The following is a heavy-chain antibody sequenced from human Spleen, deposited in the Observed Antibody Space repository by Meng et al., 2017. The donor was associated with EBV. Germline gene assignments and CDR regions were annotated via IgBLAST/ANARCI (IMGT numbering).Heavy chain of an antibody. D-gene: IGHD1-26*01. J-gene: IGHJ4*02. Sequence: RDACPSLVKPSEPLSVTCTVPGASISSREQDWGWIGQSPGKGLEWIGSIYSSGSAYYNPSLKRRVLLAMDTSKNHFSLKLTSVTAADTAVYYCAKGLVGATHAQFDYWGQGTLVTVSS. CDR1: GASISSREQD. V-gene: IGHV4-39*02. CDR2: IYSSGSA. CDR3: AKGLVGATHAQFDY.